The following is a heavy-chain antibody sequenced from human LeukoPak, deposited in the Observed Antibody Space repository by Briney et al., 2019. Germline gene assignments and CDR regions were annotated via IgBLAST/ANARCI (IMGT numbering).Heavy chain of an antibody. J-gene: IGHJ5*02. CDR1: GGSISTSNW. V-gene: IGHV4-4*02. CDR2: IYHSGST. D-gene: IGHD3-9*01. Sequence: SGTLSLTCAVSGGSISTSNWWSWVRQPPGKGLEWIGEIYHSGSTSYNPSLKSRVTISVDKSKNQFSLKLSSVTAADTAVYYCSSYPHYDFLTGYFEGFDPWGQGTLVTVSS. CDR3: SSYPHYDFLTGYFEGFDP.